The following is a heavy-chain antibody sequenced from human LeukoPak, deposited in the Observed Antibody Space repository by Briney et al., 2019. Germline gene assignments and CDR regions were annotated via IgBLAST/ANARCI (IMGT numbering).Heavy chain of an antibody. Sequence: SETLSLTCTVSGGSISSSSYYWGWIRQPPGKGLEWIGSIYYSGSTYYNPSLKSRVTISVDTSKNQFSLKLSSVTAADTAVYYCASSMVRGPTDYWGQGTLVTVSS. CDR1: GGSISSSSYY. V-gene: IGHV4-39*07. CDR3: ASSMVRGPTDY. CDR2: IYYSGST. D-gene: IGHD3-10*01. J-gene: IGHJ4*02.